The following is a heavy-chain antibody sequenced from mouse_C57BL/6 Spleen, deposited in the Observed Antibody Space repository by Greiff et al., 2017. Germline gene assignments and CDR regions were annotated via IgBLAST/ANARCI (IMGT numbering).Heavy chain of an antibody. V-gene: IGHV1-15*01. CDR2: IDPETGGT. Sequence: QVQLQQSGAELVRPGASVTLSCKASGYTFTDYEMHWVKQTPVHGLEWIGAIDPETGGTAYNQKFKGKAILTADKSSSTAYMELRSLTSEDSAVYYCTTLLLRPAWFAYWGQGTLVTVSA. CDR3: TTLLLRPAWFAY. CDR1: GYTFTDYE. J-gene: IGHJ3*01. D-gene: IGHD1-1*01.